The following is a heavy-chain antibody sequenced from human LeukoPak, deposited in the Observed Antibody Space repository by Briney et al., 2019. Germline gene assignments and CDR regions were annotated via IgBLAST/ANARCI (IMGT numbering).Heavy chain of an antibody. CDR1: GYTFTNYV. Sequence: GASVKVSCKASGYTFTNYVLSWVRQAPGQGLEWMGWISAYNGNTNYAQKLQGRVTMTTDTSTSTAYMELRSLRSDDTAVYYCARDYDILTGSDYWGQGTLVTVSS. CDR2: ISAYNGNT. V-gene: IGHV1-18*01. J-gene: IGHJ4*02. D-gene: IGHD3-9*01. CDR3: ARDYDILTGSDY.